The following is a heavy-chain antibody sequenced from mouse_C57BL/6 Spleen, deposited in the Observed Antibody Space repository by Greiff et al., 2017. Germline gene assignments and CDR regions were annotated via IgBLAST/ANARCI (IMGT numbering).Heavy chain of an antibody. J-gene: IGHJ4*01. D-gene: IGHD2-3*01. CDR2: IRNKANGYTT. V-gene: IGHV7-3*01. CDR1: GFTFTDYY. Sequence: EVQLVESGGGLVQPGGSLSLSCAASGFTFTDYYMSWVRQPPGQALEWLGFIRNKANGYTTEYSASVKGRFTISRDNSQSILYLQMNALRAEDSATYYCARDEDGYYEAMDYWGQGTSVTVSS. CDR3: ARDEDGYYEAMDY.